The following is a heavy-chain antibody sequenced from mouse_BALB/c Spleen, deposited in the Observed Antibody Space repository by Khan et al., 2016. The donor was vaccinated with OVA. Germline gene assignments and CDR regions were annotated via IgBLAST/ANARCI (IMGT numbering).Heavy chain of an antibody. CDR1: GHTFTSYW. J-gene: IGHJ2*01. Sequence: QVQLQQSVAELAKPGASVKMSCKASGHTFTSYWMHWVKQRPGQGLEWIGYINPSSGYTEYNQNFKDKATLTADKSSSTAYMQLSSLTSEDSAVYYCARDRIDYWGQGTTLTVSS. V-gene: IGHV1-7*01. CDR3: ARDRIDY. CDR2: INPSSGYT.